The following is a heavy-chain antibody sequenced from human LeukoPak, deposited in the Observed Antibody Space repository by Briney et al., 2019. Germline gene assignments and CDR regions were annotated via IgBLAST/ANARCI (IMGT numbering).Heavy chain of an antibody. CDR3: ARHAIAIFGVAYNYFDY. Sequence: SETLSLTCTVSGDITHYWGWIRQPPGKGLECIGSIYFSGSTYYNPSLRSRVTISLDTSKKQLSLKLSSVTAADTAVYYCARHAIAIFGVAYNYFDYWGQGTLVTVSS. V-gene: IGHV4-39*01. CDR2: IYFSGST. CDR1: GDITHY. D-gene: IGHD3-3*01. J-gene: IGHJ4*02.